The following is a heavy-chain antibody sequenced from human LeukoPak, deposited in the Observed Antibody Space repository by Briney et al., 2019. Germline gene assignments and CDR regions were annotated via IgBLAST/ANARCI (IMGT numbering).Heavy chain of an antibody. CDR1: GFTFSSFG. CDR3: GRGSVGFGELNY. J-gene: IGHJ4*02. V-gene: IGHV3-30*03. CDR2: ISYDGSNK. Sequence: GGSLRLSCAASGFTFSSFGMHWVRQAPGKGLEWVAVISYDGSNKYYADSVKGRFTLSRDNSKNTLYLQMNSLRIEDTAVYYCGRGSVGFGELNYWGQGTLVTVSS. D-gene: IGHD3-10*01.